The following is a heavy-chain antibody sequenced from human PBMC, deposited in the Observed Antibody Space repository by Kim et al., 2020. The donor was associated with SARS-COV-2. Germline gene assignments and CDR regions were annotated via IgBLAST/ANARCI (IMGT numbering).Heavy chain of an antibody. CDR2: IYYSGST. D-gene: IGHD6-13*01. V-gene: IGHV4-59*08. CDR1: GDSICSYY. Sequence: SETLSLTCTVSGDSICSYYWSWIRQPPGKGLEWIGYIYYSGSTNYNPSLKSRVTISVDTSKNQFSLKLSSVTAADTAVYYCARQYQQQLVEGTYWYFDLWGRGTLVTVSS. J-gene: IGHJ2*01. CDR3: ARQYQQQLVEGTYWYFDL.